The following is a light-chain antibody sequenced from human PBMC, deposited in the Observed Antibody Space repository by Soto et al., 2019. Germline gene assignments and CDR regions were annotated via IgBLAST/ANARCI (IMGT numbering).Light chain of an antibody. CDR1: QSITSNF. V-gene: IGKV3-20*01. CDR2: GAS. CDR3: QEYGRSPLMYT. J-gene: IGKJ2*01. Sequence: EIVLTQSPGTPSLSPGERATLSCRASQSITSNFLAWYQQKPGQAPRLLIYGASTRAAGVPDRFSGSGSGTDFTLTITRLEPEDFAVYYCQEYGRSPLMYTFGQGTKL.